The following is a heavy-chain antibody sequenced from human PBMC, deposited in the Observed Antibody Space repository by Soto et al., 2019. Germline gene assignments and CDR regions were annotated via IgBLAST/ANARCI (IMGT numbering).Heavy chain of an antibody. D-gene: IGHD6-13*01. Sequence: QVQLVQSGAEVKKPGVSVKVSCKASGYTFTSYGISWVRQAPGQGLEWMGWISAYNGNTNYAQKLQGRVTMTTDTSTSTAYTELRSLRSDDTAVYYCARAAAGTAYYYYYGMDVWGQGTTVTVSS. CDR3: ARAAAGTAYYYYYGMDV. CDR2: ISAYNGNT. V-gene: IGHV1-18*01. J-gene: IGHJ6*02. CDR1: GYTFTSYG.